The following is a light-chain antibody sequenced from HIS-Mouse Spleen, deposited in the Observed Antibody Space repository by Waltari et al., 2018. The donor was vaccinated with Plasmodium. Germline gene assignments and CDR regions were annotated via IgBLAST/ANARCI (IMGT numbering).Light chain of an antibody. CDR1: TLGEKY. J-gene: IGLJ2*01. Sequence: SYELTPPPSVSVSPGQTASITCSGDTLGEKYASWYQQKPGQSPVLVIYQDSNRPSGIPERFSGSNSGNTATLTISGTQAMDEADYHCQAWDSSTVVFGGGTKLTVL. CDR3: QAWDSSTVV. V-gene: IGLV3-1*01. CDR2: QDS.